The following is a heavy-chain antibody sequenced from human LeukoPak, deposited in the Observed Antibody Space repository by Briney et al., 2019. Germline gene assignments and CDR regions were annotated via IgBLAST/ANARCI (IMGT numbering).Heavy chain of an antibody. Sequence: PGGSLRLSCAASGFTVSSHYMSWVRQAPGKGLEWVSVIYAGGNTYYTDSVEGRFTISRDNSRNTLYLQMNSLGAEDTAVYYCAKDKGYCGGTGCGGRGFAYWGQGILVTVSS. V-gene: IGHV3-66*01. CDR2: IYAGGNT. J-gene: IGHJ4*02. CDR3: AKDKGYCGGTGCGGRGFAY. D-gene: IGHD2-15*01. CDR1: GFTVSSHY.